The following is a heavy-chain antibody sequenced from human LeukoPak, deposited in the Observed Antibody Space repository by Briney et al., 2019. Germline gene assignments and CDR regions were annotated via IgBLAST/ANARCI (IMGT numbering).Heavy chain of an antibody. CDR3: ATSIVGATFDY. CDR2: IYYSGST. D-gene: IGHD1-26*01. CDR1: GGSISSSSYY. V-gene: IGHV4-39*01. Sequence: SETLSLTCTVSGGSISSSSYYWGWIRQPPGKGLEWIGSIYYSGSTYYNPSLKSRVTISVDTSKNQFSLKLSSVTAADTAVYYCATSIVGATFDYWGQGTLVTVSS. J-gene: IGHJ4*02.